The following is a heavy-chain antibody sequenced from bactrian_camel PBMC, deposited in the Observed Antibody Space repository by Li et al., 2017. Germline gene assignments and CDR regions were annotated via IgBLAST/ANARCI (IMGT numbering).Heavy chain of an antibody. Sequence: HVQLVESGGGSVQAGGSLRLSCAVSVSSANDYCLGWFRQASGKEREWVGSLDSDGRINYADSVKGRFTITKDSAKNTLYLQIDSVKPEDTAMYYCAADAARRGPERCSSRYTPHFLYWGRGTQVTVS. J-gene: IGHJ4*01. V-gene: IGHV3S6*01. CDR2: LDSDGRI. CDR3: AADAARRGPERCSSRYTPHFLY. D-gene: IGHD6*01. CDR1: VSSANDYC.